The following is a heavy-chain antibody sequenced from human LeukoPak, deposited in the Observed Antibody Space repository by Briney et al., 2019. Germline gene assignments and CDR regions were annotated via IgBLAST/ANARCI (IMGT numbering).Heavy chain of an antibody. J-gene: IGHJ3*02. D-gene: IGHD3-10*01. Sequence: GRSLRLSCAASEFTFSSYAMSWVRQAPGRGLEWVSAISGSGGSTYYADSVKGRFTISRDNSKNTLYLQMNSLRAEDTALYYCAKLGGSGSYYWAFDIWGQGTMVTVSS. CDR1: EFTFSSYA. CDR3: AKLGGSGSYYWAFDI. V-gene: IGHV3-23*01. CDR2: ISGSGGST.